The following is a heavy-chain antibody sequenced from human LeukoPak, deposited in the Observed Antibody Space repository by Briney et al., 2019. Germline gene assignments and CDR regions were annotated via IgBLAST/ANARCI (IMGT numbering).Heavy chain of an antibody. D-gene: IGHD6-6*01. Sequence: SETLSLTCTVSGDSISGYYWSWIRQPPGKGLEWIGYISYSGSTYYNPSLKSRVTISVDTSKNQFSLKLSSVTAADTAVYYCARDRRYVDYWGQGTLVTVSA. V-gene: IGHV4-59*12. J-gene: IGHJ4*02. CDR3: ARDRRYVDY. CDR2: ISYSGST. CDR1: GDSISGYY.